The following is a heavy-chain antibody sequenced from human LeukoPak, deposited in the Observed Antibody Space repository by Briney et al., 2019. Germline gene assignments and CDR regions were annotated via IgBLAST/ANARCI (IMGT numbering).Heavy chain of an antibody. CDR2: ISWNSGSI. D-gene: IGHD6-19*01. J-gene: IGHJ3*02. V-gene: IGHV3-9*03. Sequence: GGSLRLSXAASGFTFDDYAMHWVRQAPGKGLEWVSGISWNSGSIGYADSVKGRFTISRDNAKNSLYLQMNSLRAEDMALYYCAKDRFGSSGWTPALDIWGQGTMVTVSS. CDR3: AKDRFGSSGWTPALDI. CDR1: GFTFDDYA.